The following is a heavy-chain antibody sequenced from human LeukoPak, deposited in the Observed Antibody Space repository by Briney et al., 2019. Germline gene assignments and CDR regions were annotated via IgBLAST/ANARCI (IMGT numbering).Heavy chain of an antibody. D-gene: IGHD1-1*01. Sequence: PSETLSLTCTVSGGSISSSSSYWGCIRQPPGKGLERIGSIYYSGSTYYNPSLRSRVNISVDTSKNQFSLQLNSVTAADTAVYYCAGHESGNCFDYWGQGTLVTVSS. CDR3: AGHESGNCFDY. CDR1: GGSISSSSSY. CDR2: IYYSGST. V-gene: IGHV4-39*01. J-gene: IGHJ4*02.